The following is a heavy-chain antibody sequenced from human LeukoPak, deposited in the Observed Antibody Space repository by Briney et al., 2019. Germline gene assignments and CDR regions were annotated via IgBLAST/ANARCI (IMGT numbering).Heavy chain of an antibody. CDR2: IDPSDSYT. D-gene: IGHD6-19*01. CDR3: ARRDRAGWYDFDY. J-gene: IGHJ4*02. CDR1: GYSFTSYW. Sequence: GESLKISCKGSGYSFTSYWISWVRQMPGKGLEWMGRIDPSDSYTNYSPSFQGHVSISADKSLNTAYLQWSSLKASDTAMYYCARRDRAGWYDFDYWGQGALVTVSS. V-gene: IGHV5-10-1*01.